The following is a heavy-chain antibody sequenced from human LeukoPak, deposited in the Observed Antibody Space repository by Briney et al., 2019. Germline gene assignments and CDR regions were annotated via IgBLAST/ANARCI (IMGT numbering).Heavy chain of an antibody. Sequence: GGSLRLSCAGSGFTFSTYSMNWVRQAPGKGLEWLSYISSSHSTIYSADSVKGRFTISRDNAKNSLYLQMNGLRAEDTAVYYCARGSSIDYVWGTYRQFDYWGQGTLVTVSS. CDR3: ARGSSIDYVWGTYRQFDY. CDR1: GFTFSTYS. D-gene: IGHD3-16*02. CDR2: ISSSHSTI. J-gene: IGHJ4*02. V-gene: IGHV3-48*01.